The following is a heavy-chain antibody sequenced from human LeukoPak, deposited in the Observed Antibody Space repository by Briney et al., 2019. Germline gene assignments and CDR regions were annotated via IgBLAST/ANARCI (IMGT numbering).Heavy chain of an antibody. CDR1: GGSISSYY. D-gene: IGHD1-14*01. CDR3: ARQRPPEDGYDN. J-gene: IGHJ4*02. Sequence: SETLSLTCTVSGGSISSYYWSWIRQPPGKGLEWIGYIYYSGSTNYNPSLKSRVAMSLDTSKNQFALQLRSLTAADTAVYFCARQRPPEDGYDNWGQGTLVTVSS. V-gene: IGHV4-59*01. CDR2: IYYSGST.